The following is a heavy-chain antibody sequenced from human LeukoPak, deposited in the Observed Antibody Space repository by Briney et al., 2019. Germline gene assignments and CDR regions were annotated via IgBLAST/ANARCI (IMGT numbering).Heavy chain of an antibody. CDR1: GYTFSTSA. CDR3: ASGSYHEH. CDR2: MSYDGNYK. V-gene: IGHV3-30*15. J-gene: IGHJ4*02. Sequence: GGSLRLSCAASGYTFSTSAMHWVRQAPGKGLEWVAVMSYDGNYKHYADSVKGRFTISRDNSRNTLSLQMSSLRAEDTAVYYCASGSYHEHWGQGTLVTVSS. D-gene: IGHD1-26*01.